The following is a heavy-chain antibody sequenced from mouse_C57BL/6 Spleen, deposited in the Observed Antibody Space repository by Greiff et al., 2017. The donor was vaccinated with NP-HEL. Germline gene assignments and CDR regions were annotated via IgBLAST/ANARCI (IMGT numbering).Heavy chain of an antibody. D-gene: IGHD2-3*01. CDR2: IHPNSGST. CDR1: GYTFTSYW. Sequence: QVQLQQPGAELVKPGASVKLSCKASGYTFTSYWMHWVKQRPGQGLEWIGMIHPNSGSTNYNAKFKSKATLTVDKSSSTAYMQLSSLTSEDSAVYYCARDGYYRDFDYWGQGTTLTVSS. V-gene: IGHV1-64*01. CDR3: ARDGYYRDFDY. J-gene: IGHJ2*01.